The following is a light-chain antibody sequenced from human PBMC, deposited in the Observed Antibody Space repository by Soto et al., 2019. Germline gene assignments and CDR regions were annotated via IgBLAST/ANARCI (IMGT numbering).Light chain of an antibody. CDR1: NSDVGGYNY. V-gene: IGLV2-11*01. CDR3: CSYAGGYTLYV. J-gene: IGLJ1*01. Sequence: NQPPSVFRAPGQSVTISCTGNNSDVGGYNYVSWYQQHPGKAPKLITYDVNERPSGVPDRFSGSKSGNTASLTISGLQAEDEADYYCCSYAGGYTLYVFGTGTKVTVL. CDR2: DVN.